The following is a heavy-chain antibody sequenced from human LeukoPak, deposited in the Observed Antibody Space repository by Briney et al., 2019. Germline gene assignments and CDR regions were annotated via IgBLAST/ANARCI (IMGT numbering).Heavy chain of an antibody. CDR2: INHSGST. V-gene: IGHV4-34*01. CDR1: GGSFSGYY. D-gene: IGHD6-13*01. CDR3: ARGRYVTTRGGAAAGFLDY. J-gene: IGHJ4*02. Sequence: PSETLSLTCAVYGGSFSGYYWSWIRQPPGKELEWIGEINHSGSTNYNPSLKSRVTISVDTSKNQFSLKLSSVTAADTAVYYCARGRYVTTRGGAAAGFLDYWGQGTLVTVST.